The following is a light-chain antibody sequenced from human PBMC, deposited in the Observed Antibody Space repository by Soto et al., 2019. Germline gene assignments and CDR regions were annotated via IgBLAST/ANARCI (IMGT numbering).Light chain of an antibody. V-gene: IGKV1-5*03. CDR3: LQDYNYPRT. CDR1: QSISSW. CDR2: KAS. Sequence: DIQMTQSPSTLSASVGGRVTITCRASQSISSWLSWYQQEPGKPPKLLIYKASSLESGVPSSFGGSGSGTEFTITISSMQNDDFATYYCLQDYNYPRTVGHGTKADIK. J-gene: IGKJ1*01.